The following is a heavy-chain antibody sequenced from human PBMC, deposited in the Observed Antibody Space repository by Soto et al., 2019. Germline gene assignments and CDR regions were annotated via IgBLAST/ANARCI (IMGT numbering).Heavy chain of an antibody. J-gene: IGHJ6*02. V-gene: IGHV4-39*01. Sequence: LETLSLTCTVYGGSTSSSSYYWGWIRHPPRKELKWIVSIYYSGCYYDNTTHKRRFTISGDRSKNQFTLKLGSVTAAYTAVYYCERRSFWGGYYQYHYYGLYGWDQGSTGAV. CDR1: GGSTSSSSYY. CDR2: IYYSGCY. CDR3: ERRSFWGGYYQYHYYGLYG. D-gene: IGHD3-3*01.